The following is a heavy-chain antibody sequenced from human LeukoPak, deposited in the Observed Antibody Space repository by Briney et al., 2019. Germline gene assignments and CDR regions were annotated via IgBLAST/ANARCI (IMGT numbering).Heavy chain of an antibody. CDR1: GGSFSGCY. J-gene: IGHJ5*02. D-gene: IGHD3-22*01. CDR2: MNHGESP. CDR3: ARGRYDNYSDSSGRKFDP. V-gene: IGHV4-34*01. Sequence: PSETLSLTCAVYGGSFSGCYWSWIRHPPRQGLERNGEMNHGESPNYDPTLKSRVTISVDTSKNQSSMKLSSLTAADTAVYYCARGRYDNYSDSSGRKFDPWGQGTLVTVSS.